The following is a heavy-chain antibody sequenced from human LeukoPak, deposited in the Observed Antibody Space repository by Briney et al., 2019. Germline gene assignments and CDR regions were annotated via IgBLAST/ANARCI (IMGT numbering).Heavy chain of an antibody. CDR2: INPTGTRT. D-gene: IGHD3-10*01. CDR3: ARDNSVGDIAWWFDP. V-gene: IGHV1-46*01. Sequence: ASVKVSCKASGYTFINNWMHWVRQAPGQGLEWIGLINPTGTRTGYAQKFHGRVTMTRDMSTSTDYMELSSLRSEDTAIYYCARDNSVGDIAWWFDPWGQGTLVTVST. CDR1: GYTFINNW. J-gene: IGHJ5*02.